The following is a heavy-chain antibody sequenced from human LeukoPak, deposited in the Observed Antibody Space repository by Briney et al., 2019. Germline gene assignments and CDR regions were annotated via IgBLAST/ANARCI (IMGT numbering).Heavy chain of an antibody. CDR1: GGSLSSYY. CDR3: ARVAARYVGMDV. J-gene: IGHJ6*02. D-gene: IGHD6-6*01. Sequence: SETLSLTCAVSGGSLSSYYWSWIRQPPGKGLEWIGYIYYSGSTNYNPSLKSRVTISVDTSKKQVSLNLSSVTAADTAVYYCARVAARYVGMDVWGQGTTVTVSS. CDR2: IYYSGST. V-gene: IGHV4-59*01.